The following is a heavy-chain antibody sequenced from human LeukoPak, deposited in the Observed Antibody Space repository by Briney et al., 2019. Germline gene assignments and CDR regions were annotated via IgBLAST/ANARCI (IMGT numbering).Heavy chain of an antibody. Sequence: KTSETLSLTCTVSGGSISSYYWSWIRQPPGKGLEWIGYIYYSGSTNYNPSLKSRVTISVDTSKNQFSLKLSSVTAADTAVYYCARERGAVALDYWGQGTLVTVSS. CDR1: GGSISSYY. J-gene: IGHJ4*02. CDR2: IYYSGST. D-gene: IGHD6-19*01. CDR3: ARERGAVALDY. V-gene: IGHV4-59*01.